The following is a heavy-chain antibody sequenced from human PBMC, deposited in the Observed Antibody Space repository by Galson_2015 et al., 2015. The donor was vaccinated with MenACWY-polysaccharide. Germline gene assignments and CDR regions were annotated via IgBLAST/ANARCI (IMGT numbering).Heavy chain of an antibody. CDR1: GYSFSSYD. V-gene: IGHV1-8*01. D-gene: IGHD3-22*01. J-gene: IGHJ5*02. CDR2: MNPNSGNT. Sequence: SVKVSCKASGYSFSSYDINWVRQTTGQGLEWMGWMNPNSGNTGYAQKFQGRVTMTRNTSTSIAYMELCSLRSEDTAVYYCARGGKYYYDSSGYLNWFDPWGQGTLVTVSS. CDR3: ARGGKYYYDSSGYLNWFDP.